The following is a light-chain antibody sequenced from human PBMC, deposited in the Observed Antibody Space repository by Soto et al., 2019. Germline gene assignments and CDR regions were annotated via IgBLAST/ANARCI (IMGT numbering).Light chain of an antibody. CDR1: SSYD. Sequence: QSVLTQPASVSGSPGQSITVSCTGSSSYDVHWYRQLPGTAPKLLIYGTTNRPSGVPDRFSGSKSGTSASLAITGLQAEDEADYYCQSYDSSLTVSYVFGTGTKVTVL. CDR3: QSYDSSLTVSYV. CDR2: GTT. V-gene: IGLV1-40*01. J-gene: IGLJ1*01.